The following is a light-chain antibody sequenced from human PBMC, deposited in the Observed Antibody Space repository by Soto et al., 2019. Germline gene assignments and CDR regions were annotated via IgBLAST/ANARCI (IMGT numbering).Light chain of an antibody. Sequence: QSALTQPASVSGSPGQSITISCTGTSSDVGGYNYVSWYQQHPGKAPKLMIYDVSNRPSGVSNRFSGSKSGNTASLTISGLQAEDEADYYCSSYTSISTLHVVLVGWTKVTAL. CDR1: SSDVGGYNY. V-gene: IGLV2-14*01. CDR3: SSYTSISTLHVV. J-gene: IGLJ2*01. CDR2: DVS.